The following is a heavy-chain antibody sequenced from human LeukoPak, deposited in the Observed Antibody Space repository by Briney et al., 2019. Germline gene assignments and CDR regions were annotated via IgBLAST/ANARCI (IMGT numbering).Heavy chain of an antibody. CDR1: GGSISSGSYY. CDR3: ARGHRAISSRYGMDV. Sequence: PSQTLSLTCTVSGGSISSGSYYWSWIRQPAGKGLEWIGRIYTSGSTNYNPSLKSRVTISVDTSKNQFSLKLSSVTAADTAVYYCARGHRAISSRYGMDVWGKGTTVTVSS. V-gene: IGHV4-61*02. D-gene: IGHD3-9*01. J-gene: IGHJ6*04. CDR2: IYTSGST.